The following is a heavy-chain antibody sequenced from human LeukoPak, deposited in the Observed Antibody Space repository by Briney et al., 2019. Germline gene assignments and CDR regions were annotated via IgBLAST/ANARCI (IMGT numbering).Heavy chain of an antibody. Sequence: SETLCLTCSVSGFSVTTYHWSWIRQPAGKGLEWIGRVHASGTTNYNPSLESRVTMSVDTSKNQLSLMLTSVTAADTAVYYCARDGLYSNGYSYFDYWGQGTLVTVSS. CDR2: VHASGTT. CDR3: ARDGLYSNGYSYFDY. D-gene: IGHD3-22*01. CDR1: GFSVTTYH. J-gene: IGHJ4*02. V-gene: IGHV4-4*07.